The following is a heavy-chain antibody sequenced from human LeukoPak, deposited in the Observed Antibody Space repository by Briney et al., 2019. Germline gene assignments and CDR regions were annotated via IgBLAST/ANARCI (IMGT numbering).Heavy chain of an antibody. J-gene: IGHJ4*02. D-gene: IGHD1-1*01. CDR3: ARVLPNSNRQLDC. V-gene: IGHV3-48*04. CDR1: GFTFSSYS. Sequence: QAGGSLRLSCAASGFTFSSYSMNWVRQAPGKGLEWVSYISSSSSTIYYADSVKGRFTISRDNAENTLYLQMNSLRAEDTAVYFCARVLPNSNRQLDCWGQGTLVTVSS. CDR2: ISSSSSTI.